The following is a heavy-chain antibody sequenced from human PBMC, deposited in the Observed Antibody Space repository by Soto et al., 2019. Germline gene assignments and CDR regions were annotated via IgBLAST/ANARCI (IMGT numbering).Heavy chain of an antibody. D-gene: IGHD3-22*01. Sequence: GASVKVSCKASGGTFSSYAISWVRQAPGQGLEWMGGIIPIFGTANYAQKFQGRVTITADESTSTAYMELSSLRSEDTAVYYCARDLYHYDSSGYYYAYYFDYWGQGTLVTVSS. CDR3: ARDLYHYDSSGYYYAYYFDY. CDR2: IIPIFGTA. V-gene: IGHV1-69*13. J-gene: IGHJ4*02. CDR1: GGTFSSYA.